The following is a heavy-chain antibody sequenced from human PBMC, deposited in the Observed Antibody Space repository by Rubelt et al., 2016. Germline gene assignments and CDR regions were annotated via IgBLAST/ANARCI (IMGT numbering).Heavy chain of an antibody. CDR1: GGSISSYY. V-gene: IGHV4-59*01. CDR2: IYYSGST. J-gene: IGHJ6*02. D-gene: IGHD3-3*01. Sequence: QVQLQESGPGLVKPSETLSLTCTVSGGSISSYYWSWIRQPPGKGLEWIGYIYYSGSTNYNPSLKSRFTISVVTAKNQFSLKLSVVTAADTAVYYCARDSIDFWSGYSIYGMDVWGQGTTVTVSS. CDR3: ARDSIDFWSGYSIYGMDV.